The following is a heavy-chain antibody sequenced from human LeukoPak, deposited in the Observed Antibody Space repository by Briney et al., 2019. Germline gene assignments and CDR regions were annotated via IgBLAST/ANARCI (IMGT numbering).Heavy chain of an antibody. CDR3: ARESITMVRGVTYDAFDI. D-gene: IGHD3-10*01. Sequence: PSETLSLTCTVSGGSVSSGSYYWSWIRQPPGKGLEXIXXXDYSGSTNYNPSLKSRVTISVDTSKNQFSLKLSPVTAADTAVYYCARESITMVRGVTYDAFDIWAKGQWSPSLQ. CDR1: GGSVSSGSYY. J-gene: IGHJ3*02. V-gene: IGHV4-61*01. CDR2: XDYSGST.